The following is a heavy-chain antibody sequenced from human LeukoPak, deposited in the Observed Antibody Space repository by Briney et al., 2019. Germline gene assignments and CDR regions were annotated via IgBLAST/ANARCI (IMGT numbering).Heavy chain of an antibody. CDR3: ARGPNFGDYVDFLDS. Sequence: GGSLRLSCEASGFTFSDHWMTWVRQAPGKGLEWVANIEQGGSQKYYVDSVKGRFTISRDDVKSTLFLQKNNLRAEDSALYYCARGPNFGDYVDFLDSWGQGTLVTVSS. V-gene: IGHV3-7*01. CDR2: IEQGGSQK. J-gene: IGHJ4*02. D-gene: IGHD4-17*01. CDR1: GFTFSDHW.